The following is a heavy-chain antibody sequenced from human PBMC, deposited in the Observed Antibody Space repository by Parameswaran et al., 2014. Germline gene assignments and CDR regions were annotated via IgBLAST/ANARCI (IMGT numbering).Heavy chain of an antibody. J-gene: IGHJ4*02. CDR3: AIIPAGRVVTNYFDY. D-gene: IGHD3-3*01. Sequence: WVRQALGQGLEWMGRIIPILGIANYAQKFQGRVTITADKSTSTAYMELSSLRSEDTAVYYCAIIPAGRVVTNYFDYWGQGTLVTVSS. V-gene: IGHV1-69*02. CDR2: IIPILGIA.